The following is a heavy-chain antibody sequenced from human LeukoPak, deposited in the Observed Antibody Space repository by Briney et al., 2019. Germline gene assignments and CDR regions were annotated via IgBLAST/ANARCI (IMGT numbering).Heavy chain of an antibody. CDR3: AKDRALDYGDYYFDY. D-gene: IGHD4-17*01. CDR2: VSFDGNNK. V-gene: IGHV3-30*04. Sequence: GGSLRLSCAVSGFTFTNHAMHWVRQAPGKGLEWVAIVSFDGNNKYYAESLKARLTISRDNSKNTLYLQMNSLRAEDTAVYYCAKDRALDYGDYYFDYWGQGTLVTVSS. J-gene: IGHJ4*02. CDR1: GFTFTNHA.